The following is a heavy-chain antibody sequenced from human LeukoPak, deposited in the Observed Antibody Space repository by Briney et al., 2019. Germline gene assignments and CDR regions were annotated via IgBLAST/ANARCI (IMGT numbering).Heavy chain of an antibody. CDR1: GFTFSNAW. D-gene: IGHD4-17*01. CDR2: IKSKTDGGTT. J-gene: IGHJ6*03. V-gene: IGHV3-15*01. CDR3: TLRGGTTVTTPFNHYYYYMDV. Sequence: PGGSLRLSCAASGFTFSNAWMSWVRQAPGKGLEWVGRIKSKTDGGTTDYAAPVKGRFTISRDDSKNTLYLQMNSLKTEDTAVYYCTLRGGTTVTTPFNHYYYYMDVWGKGTTVTVSS.